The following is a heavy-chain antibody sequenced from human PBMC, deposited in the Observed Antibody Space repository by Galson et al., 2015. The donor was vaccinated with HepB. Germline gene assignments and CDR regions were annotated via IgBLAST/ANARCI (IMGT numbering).Heavy chain of an antibody. V-gene: IGHV7-4-1*02. Sequence: SVKVSCKASGYTFTSYAMNWVRQAPGQGLEWMGWINTNTRNPTYARGSTGRFVFSLDTSVSTAYLQISSLKAEDTAVYYCAREAGDGAEYFHHWGQGTLVTRSS. CDR3: AREAGDGAEYFHH. D-gene: IGHD5-24*01. CDR1: GYTFTSYA. CDR2: INTNTRNP. J-gene: IGHJ1*01.